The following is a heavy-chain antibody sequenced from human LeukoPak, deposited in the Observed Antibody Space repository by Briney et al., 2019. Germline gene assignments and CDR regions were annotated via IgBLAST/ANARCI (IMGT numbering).Heavy chain of an antibody. Sequence: PGGSLRLSCAAPGFTFSNYAMSWVRQAPGKGLEWVSAISGSASSTYHADSVKGRFIISRDNSKNTLYLQMNSLRVEDTAVYYCAKDTGVVVALDSWGQGTQVTVSS. CDR1: GFTFSNYA. J-gene: IGHJ4*02. CDR3: AKDTGVVVALDS. CDR2: ISGSASST. V-gene: IGHV3-23*01. D-gene: IGHD2-15*01.